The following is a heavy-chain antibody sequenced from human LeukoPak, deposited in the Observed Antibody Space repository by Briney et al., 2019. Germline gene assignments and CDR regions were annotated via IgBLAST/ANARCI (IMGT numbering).Heavy chain of an antibody. CDR3: ARDRIAAADTGVNYYYYYMDV. D-gene: IGHD6-13*01. J-gene: IGHJ6*03. CDR1: GGSISSSSYY. Sequence: SGTLSLTCTVSGGSISSSSYYWGWIRQPPGKGLEWIGSIYYSGSTYYNPSLKSRVTISVDTSKNQFSLKLSSVTAADTAVYYCARDRIAAADTGVNYYYYYMDVWGKGTTVTVSS. CDR2: IYYSGST. V-gene: IGHV4-39*07.